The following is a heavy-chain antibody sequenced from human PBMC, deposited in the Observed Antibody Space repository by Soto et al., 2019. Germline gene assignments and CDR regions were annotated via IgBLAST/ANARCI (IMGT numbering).Heavy chain of an antibody. J-gene: IGHJ4*02. Sequence: ETLSLTFTVSGGSISSSSYYWGWIRQPPGKGLEWIGSIYYSGSTYYNPSLKSRVTISVDTSKNQFSLKLSSVTAADTAVYYCARRRYYYFDYCGQGTLVTVSS. CDR3: ARRRYYYFDY. V-gene: IGHV4-39*01. CDR2: IYYSGST. CDR1: GGSISSSSYY. D-gene: IGHD5-18*01.